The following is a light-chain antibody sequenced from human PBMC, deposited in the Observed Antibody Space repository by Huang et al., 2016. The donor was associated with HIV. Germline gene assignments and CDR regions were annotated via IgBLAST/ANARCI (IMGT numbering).Light chain of an antibody. J-gene: IGKJ4*01. CDR1: QSVNSN. V-gene: IGKV3-15*01. CDR2: GAS. CDR3: QQYNDWPFT. Sequence: EIVMTQSPAILSVSPGERATLSCRASQSVNSNLAWYQQKPGQAPRLLIYGASTRATGIPARLSGSGSGTEFTLTISSLQSEDFAVYYCQQYNDWPFTFGGGTKVEIK.